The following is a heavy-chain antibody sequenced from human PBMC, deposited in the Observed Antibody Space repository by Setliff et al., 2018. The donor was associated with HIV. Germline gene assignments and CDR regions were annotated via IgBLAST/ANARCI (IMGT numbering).Heavy chain of an antibody. CDR3: ARRGVFDAFDI. V-gene: IGHV1-18*03. CDR1: RSTFNSHT. J-gene: IGHJ3*02. Sequence: ASVKVSCKASRSTFNSHTINWVRQAPGQGLEWLGWISAYNGDTNYAQKVQGRVSMTIDTSTSTAYMELRSLRSDDMAVYYCARRGVFDAFDIWGQGTMVTVSS. CDR2: ISAYNGDT. D-gene: IGHD6-13*01.